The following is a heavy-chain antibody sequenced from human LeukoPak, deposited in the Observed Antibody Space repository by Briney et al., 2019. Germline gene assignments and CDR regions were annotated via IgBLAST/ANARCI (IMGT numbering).Heavy chain of an antibody. Sequence: ASVKVSCKASGYTFTGYHMHWVRQAPGQGLEWMGRINPNSGDTNYAQEFLGRVTMTRDTSISTAYMELSRLRSDDTAVYYCARLRGYSYGLYFDYWGQGTLVTVSS. CDR2: INPNSGDT. J-gene: IGHJ4*02. V-gene: IGHV1-2*06. CDR1: GYTFTGYH. CDR3: ARLRGYSYGLYFDY. D-gene: IGHD5-18*01.